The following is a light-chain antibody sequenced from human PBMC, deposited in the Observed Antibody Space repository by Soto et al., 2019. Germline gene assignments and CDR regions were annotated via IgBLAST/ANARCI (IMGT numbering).Light chain of an antibody. V-gene: IGKV1-5*01. CDR2: DAS. J-gene: IGKJ1*01. CDR1: QSISNW. Sequence: IQMTQAPSTLSASLGDRVTITCRASQSISNWLAWYQQKPGKAPKVLIYDASSLKSGVPSRFSGSGSGTEFTLTISSLQPDDFATYYCQQWTFGQGTKVDIK. CDR3: QQWT.